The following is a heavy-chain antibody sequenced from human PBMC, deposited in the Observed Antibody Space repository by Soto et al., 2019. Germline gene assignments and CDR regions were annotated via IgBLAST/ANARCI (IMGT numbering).Heavy chain of an antibody. CDR3: ARDKVGASVVWFDP. V-gene: IGHV1-18*01. CDR1: GYTFTIYG. CDR2: ISAYNGNT. D-gene: IGHD1-26*01. Sequence: ASVKVSCKASGYTFTIYGISWVRRAPGQGLEWMGWISAYNGNTNYAQKLQGRVTMTTDTSTSTAYMELRSLRSDDTAVYYCARDKVGASVVWFDPWGQGTLVTVSS. J-gene: IGHJ5*02.